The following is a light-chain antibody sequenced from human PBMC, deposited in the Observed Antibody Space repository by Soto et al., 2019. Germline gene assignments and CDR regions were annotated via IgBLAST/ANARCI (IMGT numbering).Light chain of an antibody. CDR1: QSVSSN. CDR3: HQYNNWRT. CDR2: GAS. V-gene: IGKV3-15*01. J-gene: IGKJ5*01. Sequence: EIVLTQSPGTLSLSPGEEATLSCRSSQSVSSNFLAWYQQKPGQAPRLLIYGASARATGIPDRFSGSGAGTEFTLTISSLQSEDFAVYYCHQYNNWRTFGQGTRLEIK.